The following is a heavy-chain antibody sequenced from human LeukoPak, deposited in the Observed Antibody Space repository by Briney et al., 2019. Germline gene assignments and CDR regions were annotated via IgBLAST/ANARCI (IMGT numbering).Heavy chain of an antibody. D-gene: IGHD6-6*01. CDR2: IYRSGST. CDR3: ASPLYSSSHFDY. CDR1: GFSISSGYY. J-gene: IGHJ4*02. Sequence: SETLSLTCTLSGFSISSGYYWGWIRQPPGKGLECIGNIYRSGSTYYSPSLKSRVTISIDTSKNQFSLKLSSVTAADTAVYYCASPLYSSSHFDYWGQGALVTVSS. V-gene: IGHV4-38-2*02.